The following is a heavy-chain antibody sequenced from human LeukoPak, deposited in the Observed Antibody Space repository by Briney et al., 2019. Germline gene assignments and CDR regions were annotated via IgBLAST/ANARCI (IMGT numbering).Heavy chain of an antibody. CDR2: IIPIFGTA. Sequence: SVKVSCKASGGTFSSYAISWVRQAPGQGLEWMGGIIPIFGTANYAQKFQGRVTITADESTSTAYMELSSLRSEDTAVYYCARGGIAAAGAPFGFGTLDVWGQGTTVTVSS. D-gene: IGHD6-13*01. J-gene: IGHJ6*02. CDR3: ARGGIAAAGAPFGFGTLDV. CDR1: GGTFSSYA. V-gene: IGHV1-69*13.